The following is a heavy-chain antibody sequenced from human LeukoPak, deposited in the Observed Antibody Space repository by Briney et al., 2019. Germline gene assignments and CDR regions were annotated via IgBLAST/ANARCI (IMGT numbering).Heavy chain of an antibody. CDR1: GFTFSSYG. V-gene: IGHV3-30*02. CDR2: IRYDGSDK. Sequence: GGPLRLSCAASGFTFSSYGMHWVRQAPGKGLEWVAFIRYDGSDKYYADSVNGRFTISRDNSKNTLYLEMNSLRAEDTAVYYCAKDDLGTAFYFDHWGQGTLVTVSS. CDR3: AKDDLGTAFYFDH. J-gene: IGHJ4*02. D-gene: IGHD5-18*01.